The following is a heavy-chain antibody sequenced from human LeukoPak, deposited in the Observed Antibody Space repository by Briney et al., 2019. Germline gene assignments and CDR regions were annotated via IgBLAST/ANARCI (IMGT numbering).Heavy chain of an antibody. CDR3: ARGRGLQLWYKIDY. D-gene: IGHD5-18*01. V-gene: IGHV4-34*01. Sequence: SEPRSLTCAVYVGSFHGYYWRWIREPPGGGVEGLGEINQSGSTNDNPSLKSRVTISVDRSKNHFSLKRSSVTAADTAVYYCARGRGLQLWYKIDYWGQGTLVTVSS. CDR1: VGSFHGYY. CDR2: INQSGST. J-gene: IGHJ4*02.